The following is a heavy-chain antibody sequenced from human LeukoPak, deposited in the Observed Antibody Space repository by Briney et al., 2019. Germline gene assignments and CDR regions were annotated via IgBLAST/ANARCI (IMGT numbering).Heavy chain of an antibody. D-gene: IGHD1-26*01. V-gene: IGHV3-48*03. Sequence: GGSLRLSCAASGFTFSSYEMNWVRQAPGKGLEWVSYISSSGSTIYYADSVKGRFTISRDNAKNSLYLQMNSLRAEDMALYYCAKSTDSGSYSGYYYFDYWGQGTLVTVSS. CDR2: ISSSGSTI. CDR3: AKSTDSGSYSGYYYFDY. J-gene: IGHJ4*02. CDR1: GFTFSSYE.